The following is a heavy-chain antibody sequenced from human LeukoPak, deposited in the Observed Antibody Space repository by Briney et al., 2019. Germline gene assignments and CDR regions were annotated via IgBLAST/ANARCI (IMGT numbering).Heavy chain of an antibody. J-gene: IGHJ4*02. D-gene: IGHD1-26*01. CDR3: ARDTEWELNYPLY. Sequence: PGGSLRLSCVGSGSTFNGHWLTWVRQAPGRGLEWVASIKEDGRQAYYMDSVKDRFTISRDNSKKSLYLQMNSLRIEDTAVYYCARDTEWELNYPLYWGQGTLVTVSS. CDR1: GSTFNGHW. V-gene: IGHV3-7*01. CDR2: IKEDGRQA.